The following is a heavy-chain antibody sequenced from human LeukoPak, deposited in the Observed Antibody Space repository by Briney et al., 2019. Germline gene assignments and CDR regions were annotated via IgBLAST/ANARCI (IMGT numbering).Heavy chain of an antibody. J-gene: IGHJ3*02. V-gene: IGHV1-2*02. CDR1: GYTFTGYY. D-gene: IGHD7-27*01. CDR2: INPNSGDT. CDR3: ARAWVIARLGDAFDI. Sequence: VGSVKVSCKTSGYTFTGYYIHWVRQAPGQGLEWMGWINPNSGDTNYAQKFQGGVTMTRDTSISTAYMELSSLRSEDTAVYYCARAWVIARLGDAFDIWGQGTVVTVSS.